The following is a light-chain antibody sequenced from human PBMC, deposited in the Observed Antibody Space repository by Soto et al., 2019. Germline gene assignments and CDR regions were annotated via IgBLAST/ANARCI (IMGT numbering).Light chain of an antibody. Sequence: QSVLTQPAYVSGSPGQSITISSTGTSSDVGGYNYVSWYQQHPGKAPKLMIYEVSNRTSGVSNRFSGSKSGNTASLTISGLQAEDEADYDCSSYTSSSTRVFGGGTEVTVL. J-gene: IGLJ3*02. V-gene: IGLV2-14*01. CDR3: SSYTSSSTRV. CDR2: EVS. CDR1: SSDVGGYNY.